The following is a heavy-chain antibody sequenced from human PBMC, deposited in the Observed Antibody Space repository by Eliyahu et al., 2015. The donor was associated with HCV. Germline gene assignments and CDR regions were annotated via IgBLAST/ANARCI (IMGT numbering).Heavy chain of an antibody. J-gene: IGHJ3*02. CDR2: IYPGDSDT. CDR3: ARRLVAVAGRSGAFDI. Sequence: EVQLVQSGAEVKKPGESLKISCKGSGYSFTSYWIGWVRQMPGKGLEWMGIIYPGDSDTRYSPSFQGQVTISADKSISTAYLQWSSLKASDTAMYYCARRLVAVAGRSGAFDIWGQGTMVTVSS. V-gene: IGHV5-51*01. CDR1: GYSFTSYW. D-gene: IGHD6-19*01.